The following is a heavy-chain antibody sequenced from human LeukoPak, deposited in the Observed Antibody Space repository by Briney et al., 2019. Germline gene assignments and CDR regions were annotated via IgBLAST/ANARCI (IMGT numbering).Heavy chain of an antibody. V-gene: IGHV4-59*11. CDR1: AASISSHY. D-gene: IGHD5-18*01. CDR3: ARDLYSYGTSIFDI. J-gene: IGHJ3*02. CDR2: VYYSGST. Sequence: SETLSLTCTVSAASISSHYWGWIPQPPGKGLEWIGYVYYSGSTNSNPSLKRRVTISVDTSKTQYSLKLSSLTAAHTAVYFSARDLYSYGTSIFDIWGQGTMVTVSS.